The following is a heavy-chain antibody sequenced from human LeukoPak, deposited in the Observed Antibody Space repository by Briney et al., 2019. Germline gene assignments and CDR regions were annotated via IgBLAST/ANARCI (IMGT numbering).Heavy chain of an antibody. V-gene: IGHV1-8*03. J-gene: IGHJ6*03. D-gene: IGHD5-12*01. Sequence: GASVKVSCKASGYTFTGYDINWVRQATGQGLEWMGWMNPNSGNTGYAQKFQGRVTITRNTSISTAYMELSSLRSEDTAVYYCARRAGRLRSSYYYYYMDVWGKGTTVTISS. CDR3: ARRAGRLRSSYYYYYMDV. CDR2: MNPNSGNT. CDR1: GYTFTGYD.